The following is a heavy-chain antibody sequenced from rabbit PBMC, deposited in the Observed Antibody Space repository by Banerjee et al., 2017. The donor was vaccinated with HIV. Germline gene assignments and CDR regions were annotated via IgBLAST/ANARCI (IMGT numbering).Heavy chain of an antibody. CDR1: GIDFSSYYY. D-gene: IGHD7-1*01. V-gene: IGHV1S43*01. CDR3: ASPSYAGYAGYRSYFNL. J-gene: IGHJ4*01. CDR2: IYTSSGST. Sequence: QSLEESGGGLVKPGGTLTLTCKASGIDFSSYYYMCWVRQAPGKGLELIACIYTSSGSTWYASWVNGRFTISRSTSLNTVDLKMTSLTAADTATYFCASPSYAGYAGYRSYFNLWGQGTLVTVS.